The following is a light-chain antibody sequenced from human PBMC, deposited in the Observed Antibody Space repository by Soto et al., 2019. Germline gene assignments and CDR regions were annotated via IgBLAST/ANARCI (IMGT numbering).Light chain of an antibody. V-gene: IGLV2-14*01. CDR3: SSYTSSSTYV. Sequence: QSVLTQPASVSGSPGQSVTIACTETRSDVGGYNYVSWYQQHPGKAPKLMIYEVSNRPSGVSNRFSGSKSGNTASLTISGLQAEDEADYYCSSYTSSSTYVFGTGTKLTVL. J-gene: IGLJ1*01. CDR1: RSDVGGYNY. CDR2: EVS.